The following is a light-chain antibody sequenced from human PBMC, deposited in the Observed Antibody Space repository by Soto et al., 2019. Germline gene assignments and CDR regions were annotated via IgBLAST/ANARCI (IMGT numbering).Light chain of an antibody. CDR1: QYIGSA. CDR3: EYYGTSIT. CDR2: DAS. Sequence: EVVLTQSPATLSVSPGDRATLSCRASQYIGSAVAWYHQRSGQAPRLLIFDASIRVPTTPARFSGSVSGTEFTLTISSLESEDFAVYYCEYYGTSITLGGGTKVDIK. V-gene: IGKV3-15*01. J-gene: IGKJ4*01.